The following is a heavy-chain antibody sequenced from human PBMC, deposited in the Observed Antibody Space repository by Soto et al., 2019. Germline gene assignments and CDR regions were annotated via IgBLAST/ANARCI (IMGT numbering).Heavy chain of an antibody. CDR2: IIPIFGTA. V-gene: IGHV1-69*01. CDR1: GGTFSSYA. D-gene: IGHD3-10*01. CDR3: ARGHDYYGSWSSNYNWFDP. J-gene: IGHJ5*02. Sequence: QVQLVQSGAEVKKPGSSVKVSCKASGGTFSSYAISWVRQAPGQGLEWMGGIIPIFGTASYAQKCQGRVTITADESTSTAYMELSSLRSEDTAVYYCARGHDYYGSWSSNYNWFDPWGQGTLVTVSS.